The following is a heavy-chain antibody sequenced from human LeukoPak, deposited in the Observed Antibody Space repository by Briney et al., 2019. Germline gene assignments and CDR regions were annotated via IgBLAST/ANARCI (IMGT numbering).Heavy chain of an antibody. CDR1: GYTFTSYG. J-gene: IGHJ4*02. D-gene: IGHD2-2*01. V-gene: IGHV1-18*01. CDR3: ARTRGGIVVVPATFDY. CDR2: ISTYNGNT. Sequence: ASVKVSCKASGYTFTSYGISWVRPAPGQGLEWMGWISTYNGNTNYAQKLQGRVTMTTNTSTSTAYMELRRLRADDPAVYCCARTRGGIVVVPATFDYWGQGTLVTVSS.